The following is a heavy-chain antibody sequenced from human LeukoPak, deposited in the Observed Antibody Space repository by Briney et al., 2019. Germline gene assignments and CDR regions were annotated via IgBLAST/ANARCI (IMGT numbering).Heavy chain of an antibody. CDR2: IYYSGST. CDR3: AGNRIAVAGVYYYYYGMDV. CDR1: GGSISSYY. D-gene: IGHD6-13*01. V-gene: IGHV4-59*08. J-gene: IGHJ6*02. Sequence: SETLSLTCTVSGGSISSYYWSWIRQPPGKGLEWIGYIYYSGSTNYNPSLKSRVTISVDTSKNQFSLKLSSVTAADTAVYYCAGNRIAVAGVYYYYYGMDVWGQGTTVTVSS.